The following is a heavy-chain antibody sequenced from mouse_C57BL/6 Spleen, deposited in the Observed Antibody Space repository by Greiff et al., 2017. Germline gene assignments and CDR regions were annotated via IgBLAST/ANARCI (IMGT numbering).Heavy chain of an antibody. CDR1: GYSFTDYN. CDR3: ARSRAYGNYGDYAMDY. CDR2: INPNYGTT. Sequence: VQLQQSGPELVKPGASVKISCKASGYSFTDYNMTWVKQSNGKSLEWIGVINPNYGTTSYNQKFKGKATLTVDRSSSTAYMQLNSLTSEDSAVYYCARSRAYGNYGDYAMDYWGQGTSVTVSS. V-gene: IGHV1-39*01. D-gene: IGHD2-1*01. J-gene: IGHJ4*01.